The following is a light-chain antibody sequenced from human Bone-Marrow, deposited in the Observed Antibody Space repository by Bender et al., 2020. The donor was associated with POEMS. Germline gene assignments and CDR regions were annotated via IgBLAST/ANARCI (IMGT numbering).Light chain of an antibody. CDR2: ADD. J-gene: IGLJ3*02. CDR1: SIGRNT. CDR3: STWDDRLNAWM. Sequence: QSVLTQPPSASETPGQRVTISCSGGSIGRNTINWYQQLPGTAPRLVIYADDRRPSGVPNRFSASKSGSSASLSISGLQSEDAADYYCSTWDDRLNAWMFGGVSELNV. V-gene: IGLV1-44*01.